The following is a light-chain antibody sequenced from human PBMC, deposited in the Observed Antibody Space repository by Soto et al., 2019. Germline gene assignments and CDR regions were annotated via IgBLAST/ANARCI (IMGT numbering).Light chain of an antibody. CDR1: SSDVGGYNY. J-gene: IGLJ3*02. CDR2: EVS. Sequence: QSALTQPASVSGSPGQSITISCTGTSSDVGGYNYVSWYQQHPGKAPKVMIYEVSNRPSGVSNRFSGSKSGHTASLTISGLQAEDEADYYCSSYTRSSTRVFGGGTKLTVL. V-gene: IGLV2-14*01. CDR3: SSYTRSSTRV.